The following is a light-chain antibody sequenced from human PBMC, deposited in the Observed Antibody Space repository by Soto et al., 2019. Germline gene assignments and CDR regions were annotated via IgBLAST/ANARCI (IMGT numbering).Light chain of an antibody. V-gene: IGLV2-8*01. CDR2: EVI. J-gene: IGLJ2*01. CDR1: SSDVGGYEY. CDR3: SSYAGSNNLHVL. Sequence: QSVLTQPPSASGTTGQKVFISCTGSSSDVGGYEYVSWYQQHPGKAPKLIIYEVIKRPSGVPDRFSGSKSGNTASLTVSGLQAEDEADYYCSSYAGSNNLHVLFGGGTKLTVL.